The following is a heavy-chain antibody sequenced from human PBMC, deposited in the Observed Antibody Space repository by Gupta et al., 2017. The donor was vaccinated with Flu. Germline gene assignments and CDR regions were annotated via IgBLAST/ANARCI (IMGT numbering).Heavy chain of an antibody. CDR2: ISYNGDT. Sequence: QVQLQESGPRLVKPSETLSLTCSVSGGSVSSAGNLWNWIRQSPGKGLEWVGSISYNGDTNYNPYLQSRVNMSVDTSKNQFSLRLNAVTAADTAVYYCALAMTDERYYFDFWGQGSLADEKYYFDYWGQGSLVTVSS. D-gene: IGHD2/OR15-2a*01. J-gene: IGHJ4*02. CDR1: GGSVSSAGNL. CDR3: ALAMTDERYYFDFWGQGSLADEKYYFDY. V-gene: IGHV4-61*08.